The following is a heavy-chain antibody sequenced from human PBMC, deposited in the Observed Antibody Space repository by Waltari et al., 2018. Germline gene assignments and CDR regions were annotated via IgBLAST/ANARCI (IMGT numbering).Heavy chain of an antibody. Sequence: QVQLQESGPGLVKPSETLSLTCTVSGGSISSYYWSWIRQPPGKGLEWIGDIYYSGSTNSNPSLKSRVTISVDTSKNQFSLKLSSVTAADTAVYYCARDHRLLWFGEFNYYYYGMDVWGQGTTVTVSS. V-gene: IGHV4-59*01. CDR1: GGSISSYY. CDR3: ARDHRLLWFGEFNYYYYGMDV. D-gene: IGHD3-10*01. J-gene: IGHJ6*02. CDR2: IYYSGST.